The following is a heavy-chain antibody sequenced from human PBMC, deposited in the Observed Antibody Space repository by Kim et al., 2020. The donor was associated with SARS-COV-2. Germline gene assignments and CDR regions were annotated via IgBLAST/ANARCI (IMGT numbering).Heavy chain of an antibody. D-gene: IGHD3-22*01. CDR3: ARGGFHDSDGYYEV. Sequence: ASVKVSCKASGFTLTSFYMHWVRQAPGQGLEWMGIINPNVGTTVYAQKFRGRVTMTRDTSTDTLYMDLSSLTSEDTAVYYCARGGFHDSDGYYEVWGQGTRVTVFS. CDR2: INPNVGTT. J-gene: IGHJ1*01. CDR1: GFTLTSFY. V-gene: IGHV1-46*01.